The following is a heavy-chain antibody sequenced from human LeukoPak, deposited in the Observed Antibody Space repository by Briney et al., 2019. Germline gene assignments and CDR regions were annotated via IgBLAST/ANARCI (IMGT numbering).Heavy chain of an antibody. D-gene: IGHD3-22*01. CDR1: GGSISSYY. V-gene: IGHV4-59*01. Sequence: SETLSLTCTVSGGSISSYYWSWIRQPPGKGLEWIGYIYYSGRTNYNPSLKSRVTISVDTSKNQLSLKLSSVAAANTAVYYWAREGCYYDSSGVGAFDIWGQGTMVTASS. J-gene: IGHJ3*02. CDR2: IYYSGRT. CDR3: AREGCYYDSSGVGAFDI.